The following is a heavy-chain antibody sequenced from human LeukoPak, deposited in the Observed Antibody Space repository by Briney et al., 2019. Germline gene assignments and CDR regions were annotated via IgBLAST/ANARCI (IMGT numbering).Heavy chain of an antibody. J-gene: IGHJ3*02. D-gene: IGHD3-10*01. CDR2: ISGSGGST. CDR1: GFTFSSYG. CDR3: ARGPWFGELSAFDI. V-gene: IGHV3-23*01. Sequence: PGGSLRLSCAASGFTFSSYGMSWVRQAPGKGLEWVSAISGSGGSTYYADSVKGRFTISRDNSKNTLYLQMNSLRAEDTAVYYCARGPWFGELSAFDIWGQGTMVTVSS.